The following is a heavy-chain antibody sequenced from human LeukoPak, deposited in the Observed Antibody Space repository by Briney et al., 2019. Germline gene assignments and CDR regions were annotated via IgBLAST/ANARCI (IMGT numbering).Heavy chain of an antibody. V-gene: IGHV3-48*04. CDR2: ISGSGSNI. J-gene: IGHJ3*02. D-gene: IGHD6-19*01. CDR3: AREAVPGGRGDTFDI. CDR1: GFSFSNVW. Sequence: PGGSLRLSCAASGFSFSNVWMNWVRQAPGKGLEWVSYISGSGSNIYYADSVKGRFTISRDNAKNSLSLQMNSLIAEDTAIYYCAREAVPGGRGDTFDIWGQGTMVTVSS.